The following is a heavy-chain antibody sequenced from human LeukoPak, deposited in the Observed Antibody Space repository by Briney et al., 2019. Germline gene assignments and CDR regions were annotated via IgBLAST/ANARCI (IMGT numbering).Heavy chain of an antibody. J-gene: IGHJ5*02. Sequence: PSQTLSLTCTVSGGSISSGGYYGSWIRQHRGRGLEWIGYIYYSGSTYYNPSLKSRVTISVDTSKNQFSLKLSSVTAADTAVYYCARGINEGWELLWWFDPWGQGTLVTVSS. V-gene: IGHV4-31*03. CDR2: IYYSGST. D-gene: IGHD1-26*01. CDR1: GGSISSGGYY. CDR3: ARGINEGWELLWWFDP.